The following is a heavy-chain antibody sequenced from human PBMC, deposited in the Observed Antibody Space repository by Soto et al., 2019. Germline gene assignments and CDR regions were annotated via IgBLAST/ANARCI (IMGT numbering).Heavy chain of an antibody. V-gene: IGHV4-4*07. D-gene: IGHD6-13*01. J-gene: IGHJ6*02. Sequence: QVQLQESGPGLVKPSETLSLTCTVSGGSMSGYYWSWIRQSAGKGLEWIGRVYTSETTYYNPSLKRRVTLSLATSKNQFSLNLYSLTAADKAVYYCAGNIAAAGRRYYGMDVWGQGTTVTVSS. CDR2: VYTSETT. CDR1: GGSMSGYY. CDR3: AGNIAAAGRRYYGMDV.